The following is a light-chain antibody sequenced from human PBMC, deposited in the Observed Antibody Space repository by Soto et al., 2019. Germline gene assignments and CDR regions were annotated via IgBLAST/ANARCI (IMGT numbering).Light chain of an antibody. V-gene: IGKV2-30*02. J-gene: IGKJ2*01. CDR3: MKGTHWPYT. Sequence: DVVMTQSPLSLPVTLGQPASISCRSSQSLVHSDGDTYLNWFQQRPGQSPRRLIYKVSNRDSGVPDRFSGSGSGTDFTLKISRVEAGDVGVYYCMKGTHWPYTFGQGTKLEIK. CDR1: QSLVHSDGDTY. CDR2: KVS.